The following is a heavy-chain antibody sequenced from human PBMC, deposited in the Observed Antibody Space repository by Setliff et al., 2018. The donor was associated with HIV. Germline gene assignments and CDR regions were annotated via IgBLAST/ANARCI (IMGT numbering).Heavy chain of an antibody. D-gene: IGHD3-10*01. CDR2: ISYTGNT. V-gene: IGHV4-59*08. CDR1: GVSISYYH. CDR3: ASLDGSESPYIYYYYMDV. J-gene: IGHJ6*03. Sequence: SETLSLTCTVSGVSISYYHWSWIRQPPGKGPEWIGYISYTGNTNYDPSLASRVTMSIDTSKNHFSLRLSSVTAADTAVYYCASLDGSESPYIYYYYMDVWGKGTTVTVSS.